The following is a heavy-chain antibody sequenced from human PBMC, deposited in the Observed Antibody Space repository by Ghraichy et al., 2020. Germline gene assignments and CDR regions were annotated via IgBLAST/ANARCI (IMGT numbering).Heavy chain of an antibody. CDR2: IIPIFGTA. Sequence: SVKVSCKASGDTFSSYAISWVRQAPGQGLEWMGGIIPIFGTANYAQKFQGRVTITADESTSTAYMELSSLRSENTAVYYCARDLITLDVWGQGTTVTVSS. J-gene: IGHJ6*02. CDR1: GDTFSSYA. CDR3: ARDLITLDV. D-gene: IGHD3-16*01. V-gene: IGHV1-69*13.